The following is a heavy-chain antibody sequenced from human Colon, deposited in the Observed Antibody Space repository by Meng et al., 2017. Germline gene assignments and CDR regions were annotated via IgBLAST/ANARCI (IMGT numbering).Heavy chain of an antibody. J-gene: IGHJ4*02. CDR3: ARGGGKVDAGEFEN. CDR2: IYYSGST. Sequence: SETLSLTCTVSGGPISGSYWSWIRQPPGKELELIGYIYYSGSTNYSPSLRSRVTISIDTSQNQFSLNLTSLTAADTAIYYCARGGGKVDAGEFENWGQGTLVTVSS. V-gene: IGHV4-59*01. CDR1: GGPISGSY. D-gene: IGHD7-27*01.